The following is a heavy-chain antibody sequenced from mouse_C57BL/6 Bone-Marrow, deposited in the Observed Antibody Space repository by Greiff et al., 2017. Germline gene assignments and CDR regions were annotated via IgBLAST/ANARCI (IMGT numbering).Heavy chain of an antibody. J-gene: IGHJ3*01. D-gene: IGHD1-1*01. CDR2: IYPRSGNT. Sequence: QVQLKESGAELARPGASVKLSCKASGYTFTSYGISWVKQRTGQGLEWIGEIYPRSGNTSYNEKFKGKATLTADKSSSPAYMALRSLTSEDSAVYFCARGDYYYGSSYGRFAYWGQGTLVTVSA. CDR3: ARGDYYYGSSYGRFAY. CDR1: GYTFTSYG. V-gene: IGHV1-81*01.